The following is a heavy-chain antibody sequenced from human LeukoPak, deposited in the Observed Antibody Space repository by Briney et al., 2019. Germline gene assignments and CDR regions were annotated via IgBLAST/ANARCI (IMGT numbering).Heavy chain of an antibody. J-gene: IGHJ6*03. D-gene: IGHD3-3*01. V-gene: IGHV4-59*01. CDR1: GGSISSYY. Sequence: KPSETLSLTCTVSGGSISSYYWSWIRQPPGKGLEWIGYIYYSGSTNYNPSLKSRVTISVDTSKNQFSLKLSSVTAADTAVYYCGRTADYDFWSGLNYYYYMDVWGKGTTVTVSS. CDR3: GRTADYDFWSGLNYYYYMDV. CDR2: IYYSGST.